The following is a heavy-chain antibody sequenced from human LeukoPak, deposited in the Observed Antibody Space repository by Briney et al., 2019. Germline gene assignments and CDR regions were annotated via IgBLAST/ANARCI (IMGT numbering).Heavy chain of an antibody. D-gene: IGHD3-10*01. Sequence: PGRSLRLSCAASGFTFSSYGMHWVRQAPGKGLEWVAVISYDGSNKYYADSVKGRFTISRDNSKNTLYLQMNSLRAEDTAVYYCAKDPGNDYDPYMDVWGKGTTVTVSS. CDR1: GFTFSSYG. J-gene: IGHJ6*03. CDR3: AKDPGNDYDPYMDV. V-gene: IGHV3-30*18. CDR2: ISYDGSNK.